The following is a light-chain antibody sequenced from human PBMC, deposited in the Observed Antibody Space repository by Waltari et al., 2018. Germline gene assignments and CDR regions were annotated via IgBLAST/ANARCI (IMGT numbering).Light chain of an antibody. V-gene: IGKV1-5*03. CDR1: QSISSW. CDR2: KAS. CDR3: QQYTSFSLT. J-gene: IGKJ4*01. Sequence: DRVTFTCRASQSISSWLAWYQQKPGKAPKLLISKASTLESGVPSRFSGSGSGTEFTLTISSLQPDDFATYYCQQYTSFSLTFGGGTTVEIK.